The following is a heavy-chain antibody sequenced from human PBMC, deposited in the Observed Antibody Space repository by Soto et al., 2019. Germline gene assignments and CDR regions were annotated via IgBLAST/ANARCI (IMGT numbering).Heavy chain of an antibody. CDR3: ARVGYCSGGSCYPYYYYYYMDV. J-gene: IGHJ6*03. CDR2: INHSGST. Sequence: SETLSLTCAVYGWSFSGYYWSWIRQPPGKGLEWIGEINHSGSTNYNPSLKSRVTISVDTSKNQFSLKLSSVTAADTAVYYCARVGYCSGGSCYPYYYYYYMDVWGKGTTVTVSS. V-gene: IGHV4-34*01. D-gene: IGHD2-15*01. CDR1: GWSFSGYY.